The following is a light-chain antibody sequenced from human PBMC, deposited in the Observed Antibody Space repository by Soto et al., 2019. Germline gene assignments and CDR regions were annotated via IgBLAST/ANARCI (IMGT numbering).Light chain of an antibody. J-gene: IGKJ4*02. CDR2: GAS. CDR3: QQYYTWPVT. Sequence: IVMTQSPATLSVSPGESVTFSCRASQGINRNLAWYQQKPGQAPRLLISGASTGATGIPARFSGSGSGTEFTLTINSLQSEDSAVYYCQQYYTWPVTFGGGTKVEL. CDR1: QGINRN. V-gene: IGKV3-15*01.